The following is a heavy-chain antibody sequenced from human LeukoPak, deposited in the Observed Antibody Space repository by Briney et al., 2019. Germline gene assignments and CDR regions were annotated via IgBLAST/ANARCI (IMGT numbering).Heavy chain of an antibody. Sequence: PGGTLRLSCAASGFTFSSYGMSWVRQAPGKGLEWVSAISGTGGTTYYADSVKGRFTISRDNAKNSLYLQMNSLRPEDTALYYCAKDRGGGSQLGDAFDVWGQGTMVSVSS. J-gene: IGHJ3*01. CDR2: ISGTGGTT. V-gene: IGHV3-23*01. CDR3: AKDRGGGSQLGDAFDV. D-gene: IGHD2-15*01. CDR1: GFTFSSYG.